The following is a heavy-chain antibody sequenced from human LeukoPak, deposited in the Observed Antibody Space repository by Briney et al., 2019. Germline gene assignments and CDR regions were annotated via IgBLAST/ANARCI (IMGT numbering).Heavy chain of an antibody. V-gene: IGHV3-7*03. CDR1: GFIFSTYW. D-gene: IGHD5-12*01. CDR2: ITQDGGEK. J-gene: IGHJ4*02. CDR3: ARDGMATINS. Sequence: PGGSLRLSCAASGFIFSTYWMSWVRQAPGRGLEWVANITQDGGEKYYVDSVKGRFTISRDNAKNLLYLQMNSLRAEDTAVYYCARDGMATINSWGQGTVVTVSS.